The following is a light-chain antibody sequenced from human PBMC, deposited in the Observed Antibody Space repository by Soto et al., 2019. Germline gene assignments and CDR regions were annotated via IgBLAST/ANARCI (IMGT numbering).Light chain of an antibody. V-gene: IGKV3-20*01. CDR3: QQYDSSPEWT. J-gene: IGKJ1*01. Sequence: EIVFTQPPGTLSLSLGERATLSCRASQSVSSSYLAWYQQKPGQSPSLLIYGASSRANGIPDRFSGSGSGTDLTLTISRLEPEDFAVYYCQQYDSSPEWTFGQGTKVDIK. CDR2: GAS. CDR1: QSVSSSY.